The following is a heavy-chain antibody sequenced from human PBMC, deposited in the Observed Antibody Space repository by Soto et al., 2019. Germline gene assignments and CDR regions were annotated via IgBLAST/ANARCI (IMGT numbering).Heavy chain of an antibody. Sequence: SETLSLPCAVFGGSFSGYYWSWIRQPPGKGLGWIGEINHSGSTNYNPSLKSRVTISVDTSKNQFSLKLSSVTAADTAVYYCAREKAIVATIRPSPFSYYYMDVWGKGTTVTVSS. CDR2: INHSGST. CDR3: AREKAIVATIRPSPFSYYYMDV. D-gene: IGHD5-12*01. V-gene: IGHV4-34*01. J-gene: IGHJ6*03. CDR1: GGSFSGYY.